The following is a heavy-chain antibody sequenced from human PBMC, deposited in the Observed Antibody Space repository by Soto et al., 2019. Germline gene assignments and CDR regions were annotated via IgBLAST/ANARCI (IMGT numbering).Heavy chain of an antibody. CDR2: IFYSGTT. V-gene: IGHV4-30-4*01. Sequence: SETLSLTCTVSGDSISSADYYWSWIRHTPGKGLEWIGHIFYSGTTYYNPSLKSRLTISVDTSKNHFSLRLTSVTAAETAVYYCARDLWVEPELYYYGMDVWGQGTTVTVYS. CDR3: ARDLWVEPELYYYGMDV. J-gene: IGHJ6*02. CDR1: GDSISSADYY. D-gene: IGHD1-1*01.